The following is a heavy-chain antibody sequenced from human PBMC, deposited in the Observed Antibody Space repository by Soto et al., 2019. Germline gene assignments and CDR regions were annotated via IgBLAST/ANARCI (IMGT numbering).Heavy chain of an antibody. CDR2: IYYSGST. CDR3: ARSLEWLLQDYYGMDV. V-gene: IGHV4-59*01. J-gene: IGHJ6*02. D-gene: IGHD3-3*01. CDR1: GGSISSYY. Sequence: QVQLQESGPGLVKPSETLSLTCTVSGGSISSYYWSWIRQPPGKGLEWIGYIYYSGSTNYNPYLKSRVTISVDTSKNQFSLKLSSVTAADTAVYYCARSLEWLLQDYYGMDVWGQGTTVTVSS.